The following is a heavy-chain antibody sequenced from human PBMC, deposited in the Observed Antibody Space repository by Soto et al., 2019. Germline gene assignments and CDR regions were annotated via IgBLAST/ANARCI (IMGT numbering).Heavy chain of an antibody. J-gene: IGHJ3*02. V-gene: IGHV4-34*01. CDR2: MSHSGGT. D-gene: IGHD4-4*01. CDR1: GGFVSSGNYY. CDR3: ARVERGTTTTVVDAFDI. Sequence: QVQLQQWGAGLLKPSETLSLTCAVYGGFVSSGNYYWSWIRQPPGKGLEWIGEMSHSGGTHFNPSLKSRVTISVDTAKHPFSLMMASVTAAETALYYCARVERGTTTTVVDAFDIWGPGTMGTVSS.